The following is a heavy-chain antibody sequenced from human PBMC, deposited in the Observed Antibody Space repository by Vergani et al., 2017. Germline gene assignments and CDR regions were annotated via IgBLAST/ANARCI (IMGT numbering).Heavy chain of an antibody. V-gene: IGHV4-30-2*01. CDR1: GGSISRGGYS. CDR2: SYHSGST. D-gene: IGHD3-10*01. J-gene: IGHJ3*02. CDR3: AARLWFVIHDAFDI. Sequence: QLQLQESGSGLVKPSQTLSLTFAVSGGSISRGGYSWSWIRQPPGKGLECIGYSYHSGSTYYNPSLKSRVTISVDRSKNQFSRKLCSVSAADTAVYYCAARLWFVIHDAFDIGGQGTMVTVSS.